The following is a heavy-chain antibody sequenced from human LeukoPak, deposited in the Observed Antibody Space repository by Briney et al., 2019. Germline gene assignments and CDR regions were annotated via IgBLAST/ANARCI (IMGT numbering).Heavy chain of an antibody. CDR2: ISAYSGHA. V-gene: IGHV1-18*01. J-gene: IGHJ6*02. D-gene: IGHD3-10*01. Sequence: VASVKVSCKASGYTFPNYHIGWVRRAPGHGLEWMGWISAYSGHAEYAQSLQGRVTMTTDTSTTTVYMELRSLRSDDTAVYYCARVFEYGFADLLITQYGMDVWGQGTTVTVSS. CDR3: ARVFEYGFADLLITQYGMDV. CDR1: GYTFPNYH.